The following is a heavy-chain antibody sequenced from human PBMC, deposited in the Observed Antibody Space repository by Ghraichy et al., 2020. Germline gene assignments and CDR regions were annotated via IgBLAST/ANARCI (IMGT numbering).Heavy chain of an antibody. CDR3: ARDSMESDAFDI. Sequence: GSLRLSCAASGFTVSSNYMSWVRQAPGKGLEWVSVIYSGGSAYYADSVKGRFTISRDNSKNTLYLQMNSLRAEDTAVYYCARDSMESDAFDIWGQGTMVTVSS. CDR1: GFTVSSNY. V-gene: IGHV3-66*01. CDR2: IYSGGSA. J-gene: IGHJ3*02. D-gene: IGHD2/OR15-2a*01.